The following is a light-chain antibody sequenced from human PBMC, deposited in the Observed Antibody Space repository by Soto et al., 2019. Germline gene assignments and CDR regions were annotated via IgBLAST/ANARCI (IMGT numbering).Light chain of an antibody. CDR3: QQYNNWPQT. CDR1: QSVGSS. J-gene: IGKJ1*01. CDR2: GAS. V-gene: IGKV3-15*01. Sequence: EIVMTQSPVTLSVSPGERATLSCRASQSVGSSLAWHQQKPGQAPRLLIYGASTRATGIPARFSGSGSGTECTLTISSLQSEDFAVYFCQQYNNWPQTFGQGTKVEMK.